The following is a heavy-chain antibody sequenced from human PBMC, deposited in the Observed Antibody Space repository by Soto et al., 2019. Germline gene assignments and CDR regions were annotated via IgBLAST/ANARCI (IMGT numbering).Heavy chain of an antibody. J-gene: IGHJ3*02. V-gene: IGHV3-23*01. Sequence: GGSLRLSCAASGFTFSTNAMSWVRQAPGKGLEGVSVISRRGVTTYYADSVKGRLTISIDNTKNPLYLQMNSLSAEDTAVYYCARIQAGYGSSGFFSAFDIWGQGTMVTVSS. D-gene: IGHD3-22*01. CDR3: ARIQAGYGSSGFFSAFDI. CDR2: ISRRGVTT. CDR1: GFTFSTNA.